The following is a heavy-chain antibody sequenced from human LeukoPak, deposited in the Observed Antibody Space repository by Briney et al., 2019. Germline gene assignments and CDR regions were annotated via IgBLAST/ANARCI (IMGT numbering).Heavy chain of an antibody. Sequence: GGSLRLSCVVSGFTFSESWMSWVRQAPGKGLGWVASLNLDGSDKYYVDSVKGRFTISRDNAKNSLYLQMDGLRVEDTAVYYCAKGKRYPDYWGQGTLVTVSS. CDR2: LNLDGSDK. J-gene: IGHJ4*02. CDR1: GFTFSESW. V-gene: IGHV3-7*03. CDR3: AKGKRYPDY. D-gene: IGHD1-1*01.